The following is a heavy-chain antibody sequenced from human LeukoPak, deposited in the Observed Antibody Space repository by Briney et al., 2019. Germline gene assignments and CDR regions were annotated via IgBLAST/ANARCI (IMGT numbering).Heavy chain of an antibody. CDR2: IGYDGDPT. CDR3: AKDGHYCTATSCFSSWLDP. Sequence: PGGSLRLSCAASGFTFDEFTMHWVRQAPGKGPEWVGLIGYDGDPTVYAESVKGRFTISRDNTKKTLYLQMRSLRPEDTAFYYCAKDGHYCTATSCFSSWLDPWGQGTLVTVSS. CDR1: GFTFDEFT. V-gene: IGHV3-43*01. D-gene: IGHD2-15*01. J-gene: IGHJ5*01.